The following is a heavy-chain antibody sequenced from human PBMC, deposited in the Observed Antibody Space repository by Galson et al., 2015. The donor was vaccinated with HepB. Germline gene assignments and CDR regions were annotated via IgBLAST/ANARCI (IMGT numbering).Heavy chain of an antibody. CDR1: GYTFTSYG. CDR2: ISAYNGNT. D-gene: IGHD3-10*01. CDR3: ARELVGFGDRSVYYGMDV. J-gene: IGHJ6*02. Sequence: SVKVSCKASGYTFTSYGISWVRQAPGQGLEWMGWISAYNGNTNYAQRLQGRVTMTTDTSTSTAYMELRSLRSDDTAVYYCARELVGFGDRSVYYGMDVWGQGTTVTVSS. V-gene: IGHV1-18*01.